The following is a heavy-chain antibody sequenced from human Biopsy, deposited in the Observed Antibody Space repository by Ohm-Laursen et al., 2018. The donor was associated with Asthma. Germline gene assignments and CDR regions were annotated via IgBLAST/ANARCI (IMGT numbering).Heavy chain of an antibody. CDR2: VSGSGGNT. J-gene: IGHJ4*02. CDR1: GFTFSSYA. Sequence: GSLRLSCAASGFTFSSYAMNWVRQAQGKGLAWVSTVSGSGGNTYYADSVKGRFTISRDNSKNTLYLQMNSLRAEDTAVYYCAKGGGDIVVVISATTLDYWGQGALVTVSS. CDR3: AKGGGDIVVVISATTLDY. V-gene: IGHV3-23*01. D-gene: IGHD2-15*01.